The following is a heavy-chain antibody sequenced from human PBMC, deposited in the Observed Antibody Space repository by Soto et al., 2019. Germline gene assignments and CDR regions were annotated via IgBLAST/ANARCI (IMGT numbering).Heavy chain of an antibody. CDR1: GFTFSSYA. J-gene: IGHJ6*02. CDR3: AREAGVAVAGRALYYYYGMDV. D-gene: IGHD6-19*01. CDR2: ISYDGSNK. V-gene: IGHV3-30-3*01. Sequence: QVQLVESGGGVVQPGRSLRLSCAASGFTFSSYAMHWVRQAPGKGLEWVAVISYDGSNKYYADSVKGRFTISRDNSKNTLYLQMNSLRAEDTAVYYYAREAGVAVAGRALYYYYGMDVWGQGTTVTVSS.